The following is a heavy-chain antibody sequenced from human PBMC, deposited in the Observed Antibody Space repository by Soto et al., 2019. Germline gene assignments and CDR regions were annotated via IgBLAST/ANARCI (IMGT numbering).Heavy chain of an antibody. Sequence: PGGSLRLSCAASGFTFSDYYMSWIRQAPGKGLEWVSYISSSSSYTNYADSVKGRFTISRDNAKNSLYLQMNSLRAEDTAVYYCARGAHCSGGSSLHYYYYYGMDVWGQGTTVTVSS. CDR3: ARGAHCSGGSSLHYYYYYGMDV. CDR1: GFTFSDYY. CDR2: ISSSSSYT. V-gene: IGHV3-11*06. D-gene: IGHD2-15*01. J-gene: IGHJ6*02.